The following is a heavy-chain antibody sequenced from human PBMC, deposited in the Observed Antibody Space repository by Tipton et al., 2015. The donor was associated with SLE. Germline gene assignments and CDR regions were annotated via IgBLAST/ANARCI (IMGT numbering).Heavy chain of an antibody. V-gene: IGHV1-69*05. CDR2: IIPIFGTA. Sequence: QSGPEVKKPGSSVKVSCKASGGTFSSYAISWVRQAPGQGLEWMGGIIPIFGTANYAQKFQGRVTITTDESTSTAYMELSSLRSEDTAVYYCARGEGIAARRRDWYFDLWGRGTLVTVSS. CDR3: ARGEGIAARRRDWYFDL. J-gene: IGHJ2*01. D-gene: IGHD6-6*01. CDR1: GGTFSSYA.